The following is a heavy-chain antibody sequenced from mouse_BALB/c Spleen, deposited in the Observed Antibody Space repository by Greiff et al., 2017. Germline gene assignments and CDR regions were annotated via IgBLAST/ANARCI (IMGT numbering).Heavy chain of an antibody. CDR1: GYTFTNYW. Sequence: QVQLQQSGAELVRPGTSVKMSCKAAGYTFTNYWIGWVKQRPGHGLEWIGEINPSNGRTNYNEKFKSKATLTVDKSSSTAYMQLSSLTSEDSAVYYCAKGGDTTPTSYFDYWGQGTTLTVSS. CDR2: INPSNGRT. J-gene: IGHJ2*01. D-gene: IGHD1-1*01. CDR3: AKGGDTTPTSYFDY. V-gene: IGHV1-63*02.